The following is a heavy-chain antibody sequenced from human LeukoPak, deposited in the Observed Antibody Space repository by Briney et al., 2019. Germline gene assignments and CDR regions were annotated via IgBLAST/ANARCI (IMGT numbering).Heavy chain of an antibody. D-gene: IGHD2-2*02. CDR1: GFTFSDYY. CDR3: AKVASSCSSTSCYMDSFDI. J-gene: IGHJ3*02. CDR2: ISGSGDST. V-gene: IGHV3-23*01. Sequence: GGSLRLSCAASGFTFSDYYMSWIRQAPGKGLEWVSGISGSGDSTYYADSVKGRFTLSRDNSKNTVYLQMNSLRAEDTAVYYCAKVASSCSSTSCYMDSFDIWGQGTMVTVSS.